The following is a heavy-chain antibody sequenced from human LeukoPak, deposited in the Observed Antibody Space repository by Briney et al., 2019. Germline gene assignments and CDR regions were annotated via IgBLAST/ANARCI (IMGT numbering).Heavy chain of an antibody. D-gene: IGHD6-19*01. CDR3: ARGARSSVDY. V-gene: IGHV6-1*01. J-gene: IGHJ4*02. CDR2: TYYRSNSYN. Sequence: SQTLSLTCALSGDIFSNNSAAWNWSRQSGSRGVEWLRATYYRSNSYNDYAVSVKSRITINPDTSKNQFSLQLNSVTPEDTAVYYCARGARSSVDYWGQGTLVTVSS. CDR1: GDIFSNNSAA.